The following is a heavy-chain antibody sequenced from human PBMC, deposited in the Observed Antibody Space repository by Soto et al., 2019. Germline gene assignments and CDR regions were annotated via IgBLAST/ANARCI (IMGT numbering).Heavy chain of an antibody. D-gene: IGHD2-21*02. CDR3: ARGHSYYYSSPASYSFDF. J-gene: IGHJ4*02. Sequence: GESLKISCTASRYRSTCYWLGWVRQQPGKGLEWMGIIYPGGSSIRYGPFFRGQVTISADKSLSTAYLEWSSLKASDTAIYFCARGHSYYYSSPASYSFDFWGQGTLVTVSS. CDR2: IYPGGSSI. V-gene: IGHV5-51*01. CDR1: RYRSTCYW.